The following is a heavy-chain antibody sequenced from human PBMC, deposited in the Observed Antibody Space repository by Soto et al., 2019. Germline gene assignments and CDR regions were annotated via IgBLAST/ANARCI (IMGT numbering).Heavy chain of an antibody. V-gene: IGHV1-69*18. Sequence: VQMVQSGAEVKEPGSSVKVSCTNSGDTFSHYVMSWVRQAPGQGLEWMGSLAPISGSPNYAERFEGRLTISADAGTSTMYMELRSLKYDDTAFYYCARIGVGIRRWGQGTMVTVSS. D-gene: IGHD1-26*01. CDR1: GDTFSHYV. CDR2: LAPISGSP. CDR3: ARIGVGIRR. J-gene: IGHJ3*01.